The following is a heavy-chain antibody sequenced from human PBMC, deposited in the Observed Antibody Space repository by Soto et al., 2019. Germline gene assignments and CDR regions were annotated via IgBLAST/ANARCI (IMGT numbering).Heavy chain of an antibody. Sequence: HGQLVESGGGVVQPGRSLTLSCAASGFTFMDYGMNWVRQAPGKGLEWVAIIAYDGSNQYYADSVKGRFTIARDNSKNTLYLQMNSLRTEDTAAYYCAKAAYSNYAETYYYGMDVWGQGTTVTVAS. V-gene: IGHV3-30*18. CDR3: AKAAYSNYAETYYYGMDV. J-gene: IGHJ6*02. D-gene: IGHD4-4*01. CDR2: IAYDGSNQ. CDR1: GFTFMDYG.